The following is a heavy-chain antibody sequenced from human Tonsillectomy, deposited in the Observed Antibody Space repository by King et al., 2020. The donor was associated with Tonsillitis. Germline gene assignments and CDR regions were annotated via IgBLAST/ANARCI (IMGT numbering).Heavy chain of an antibody. Sequence: VQLVESGGGIVQPGRSLRLSCAASGFTFSSYAMHWVRQAPGKGLEWVAVISYDGSNKYYTDSVKGRFTISRDSSKNTLYLQTDSLSTEDTAVYYCASGNSYDFSPEAYWGQGTQVTVSS. CDR1: GFTFSSYA. V-gene: IGHV3-30*10. D-gene: IGHD4-23*01. J-gene: IGHJ4*02. CDR3: ASGNSYDFSPEAY. CDR2: ISYDGSNK.